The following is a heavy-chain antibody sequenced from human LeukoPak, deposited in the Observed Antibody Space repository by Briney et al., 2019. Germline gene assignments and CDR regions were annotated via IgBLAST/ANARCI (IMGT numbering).Heavy chain of an antibody. CDR3: AKDSPGEYGDYASGYFDY. J-gene: IGHJ4*02. CDR1: GFTFDDYG. Sequence: GGSLRLSCAASGFTFDDYGMSWVRQAPGKGLEWVSGINWNGGSTGYADPVKGRFTISRDNAKNSLYLQMNSLRAEDTAVYYCAKDSPGEYGDYASGYFDYWGQGTLVTVSS. V-gene: IGHV3-20*04. CDR2: INWNGGST. D-gene: IGHD4-17*01.